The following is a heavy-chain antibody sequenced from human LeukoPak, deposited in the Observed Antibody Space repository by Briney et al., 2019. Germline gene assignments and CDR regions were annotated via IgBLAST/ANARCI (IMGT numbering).Heavy chain of an antibody. CDR3: ARFEDYGDPLDY. CDR1: GGSISSYY. V-gene: IGHV4-59*08. CDR2: IYYSGST. D-gene: IGHD4-17*01. J-gene: IGHJ4*02. Sequence: PSETLSLTCTVSGGSISSYYWSWIRQPPGKGLEWIGYIYYSGSTNYNPSLKSRVTISVDTSKNQFSLKLSSVTAADTAVYYCARFEDYGDPLDYWGQGTLVTVSS.